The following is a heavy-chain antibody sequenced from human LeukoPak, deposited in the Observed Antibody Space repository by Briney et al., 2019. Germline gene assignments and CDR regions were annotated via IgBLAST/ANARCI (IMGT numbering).Heavy chain of an antibody. CDR1: GFTFSAYG. V-gene: IGHV3-30*02. CDR2: IRYDGRIK. J-gene: IGHJ5*02. CDR3: ARNRAAAGDWLDP. D-gene: IGHD6-13*01. Sequence: PGGSLGISCAASGFTFSAYGVHWVRQAPGKGLEWVAFIRYDGRIKNYADSVKGRFTISRDNSKNTLYLQMNSLTTEDTSLYYCARNRAAAGDWLDPWGQGSLVIVSS.